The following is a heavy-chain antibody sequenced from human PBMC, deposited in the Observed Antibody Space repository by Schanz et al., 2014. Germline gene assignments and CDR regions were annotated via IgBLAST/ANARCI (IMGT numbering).Heavy chain of an antibody. J-gene: IGHJ4*02. CDR3: ARSEMDRGVIWGY. D-gene: IGHD3-10*01. Sequence: EVQLVESGGGLVQPGESLRVSCAASGFTFSNYWMSWVRQAPGKGLEWVANIRQEGSKKYYVDSVKGRFTVSRDDAKNSLYLQMNSLRVEDPAVYYCARSEMDRGVIWGYWGQGTLVTVSS. V-gene: IGHV3-7*01. CDR2: IRQEGSKK. CDR1: GFTFSNYW.